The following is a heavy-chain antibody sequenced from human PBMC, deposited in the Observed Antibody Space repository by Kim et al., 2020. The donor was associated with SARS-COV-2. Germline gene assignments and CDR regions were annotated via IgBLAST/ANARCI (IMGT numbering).Heavy chain of an antibody. CDR1: GGSFSGYY. J-gene: IGHJ4*02. Sequence: SETLSLTCAVYGGSFSGYYWSWIRQPPGKGLEWIGEINHSGSTNYNPSLKSRVTISVDTSKNQFSLKLSSVTAADTAVYYCARNAPWNRVVVTRMNFDYWGQGTLVTVSS. D-gene: IGHD3-22*01. CDR2: INHSGST. V-gene: IGHV4-34*01. CDR3: ARNAPWNRVVVTRMNFDY.